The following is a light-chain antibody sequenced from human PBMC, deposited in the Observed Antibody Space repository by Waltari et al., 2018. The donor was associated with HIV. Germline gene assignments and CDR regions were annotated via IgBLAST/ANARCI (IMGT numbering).Light chain of an antibody. CDR3: QQYGSSLLT. CDR1: QSISSSY. J-gene: IGKJ4*01. V-gene: IGKV3-20*01. Sequence: SPGERATLSCRASQSISSSYLAWYQQKPGQAPRLLIYGASSRATGIPDRFSGSGSGTDFTLTISRLEPEDFAVYFCQQYGSSLLTFGGGSKVEVK. CDR2: GAS.